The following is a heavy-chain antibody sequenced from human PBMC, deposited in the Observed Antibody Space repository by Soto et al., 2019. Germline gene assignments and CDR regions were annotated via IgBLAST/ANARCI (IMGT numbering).Heavy chain of an antibody. D-gene: IGHD1-1*01. CDR2: INGGTGQT. CDR1: GYTFSTYA. V-gene: IGHV1-3*01. CDR3: ARGKGMEENYYYYGLDI. Sequence: ASVKVSCKASGYTFSTYAMHWVRQAPGQSLEWMGWINGGTGQTRYSQRFQDRVTITRDTPASTANMELTSLASEDTAVYYCARGKGMEENYYYYGLDIWGQGTTVTVSS. J-gene: IGHJ6*02.